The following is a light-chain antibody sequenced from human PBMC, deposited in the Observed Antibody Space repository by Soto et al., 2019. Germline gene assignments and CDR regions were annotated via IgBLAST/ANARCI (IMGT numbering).Light chain of an antibody. J-gene: IGLJ3*02. CDR2: TND. CDR3: AAWDDKMNGWV. V-gene: IGLV1-44*01. Sequence: QSVLTQPPSASATPGQRVTMSCSGSSSNIGSNIVNWYQQLPGTAPKLLIYTNDQRPSGVPDRFSGSKSGTSASLAISGLQSEDEADYYCAAWDDKMNGWVFGGGTKVTVL. CDR1: SSNIGSNI.